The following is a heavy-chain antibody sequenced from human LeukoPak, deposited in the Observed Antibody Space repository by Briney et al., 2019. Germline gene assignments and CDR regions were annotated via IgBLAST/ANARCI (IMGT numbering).Heavy chain of an antibody. Sequence: SETLSLTCTVSGGSISGYYWSSIRRPAGKGLEWIGRIYSTGSTNYNPSLKSRVTMSVDTSKNQFSLKLTSVTAADTAIYYCAREHPVAIAPDYWGQGTLVTVSS. J-gene: IGHJ4*02. D-gene: IGHD5-12*01. V-gene: IGHV4-4*07. CDR2: IYSTGST. CDR1: GGSISGYY. CDR3: AREHPVAIAPDY.